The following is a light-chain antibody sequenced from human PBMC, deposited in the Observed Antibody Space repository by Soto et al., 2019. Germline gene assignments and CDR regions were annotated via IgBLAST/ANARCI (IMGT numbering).Light chain of an antibody. Sequence: QSVLTQPASVSGSPGQSITISCTGTSSDVGGYNYVSWYQQHPGKAPKLMIYEVSNRPSRVSTRFSGSKSGNTASLTISGGQDEDEADYYCSSSTRSITSYVFGRGTKVTVL. V-gene: IGLV2-14*01. CDR3: SSSTRSITSYV. CDR2: EVS. CDR1: SSDVGGYNY. J-gene: IGLJ1*01.